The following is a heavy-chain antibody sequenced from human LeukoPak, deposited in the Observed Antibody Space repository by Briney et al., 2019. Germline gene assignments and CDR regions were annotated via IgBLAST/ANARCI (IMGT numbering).Heavy chain of an antibody. Sequence: GGSLRLSCSASGFTFSSYGMHWVRQAPGKGLEWVAVISYDGSNKYYADSVKGRFTISRDNSKNTLYLQMNSLRAEDTAVYYCAKAPPDQYYYDSSGYSGYWGQGTLVTVSS. CDR3: AKAPPDQYYYDSSGYSGY. D-gene: IGHD3-22*01. CDR1: GFTFSSYG. CDR2: ISYDGSNK. V-gene: IGHV3-30*18. J-gene: IGHJ4*02.